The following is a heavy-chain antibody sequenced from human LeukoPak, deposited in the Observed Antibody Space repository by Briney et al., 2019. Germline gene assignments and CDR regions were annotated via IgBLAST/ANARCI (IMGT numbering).Heavy chain of an antibody. J-gene: IGHJ4*02. D-gene: IGHD1-26*01. CDR2: INYSGST. Sequence: SETLSLTCTVSGGSISSHYWSWIQQPPGKGLEWIGYINYSGSTNYNPSLKSRVTISVDTSKNQFSLKVSAVTAADTAVYYCASGSYYFDYWGQGHLVTVSS. CDR3: ASGSYYFDY. CDR1: GGSISSHY. V-gene: IGHV4-59*11.